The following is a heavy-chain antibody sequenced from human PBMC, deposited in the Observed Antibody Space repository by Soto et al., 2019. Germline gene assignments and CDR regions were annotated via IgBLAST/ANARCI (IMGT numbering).Heavy chain of an antibody. CDR2: INHSGTT. CDR3: ALTMVRGVVPREFDF. V-gene: IGHV4-34*01. CDR1: GGSVTNNNY. Sequence: SETLSLTCAVSGGSVTNNNYWSWIRQPPEKGLEWIGEINHSGTTKYNPSLKSRVTISIDTSKSQFSLKLNSVAAADTAVYYCALTMVRGVVPREFDFWGPGTLVTVSS. J-gene: IGHJ4*02. D-gene: IGHD3-10*01.